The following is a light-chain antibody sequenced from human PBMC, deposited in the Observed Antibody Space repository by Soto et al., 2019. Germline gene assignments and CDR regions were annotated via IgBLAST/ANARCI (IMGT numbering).Light chain of an antibody. Sequence: QSVLTQPASVSGFPGQSITVSCTGSTSDVGRYKSVSWYQHHPGTAPKLLIYDVSKRPSGVSSRFSGSRSGNTASLTISGLQTEDEADYYCSSFTSSTTYVFGTGTKVTVL. V-gene: IGLV2-14*03. J-gene: IGLJ1*01. CDR1: TSDVGRYKS. CDR3: SSFTSSTTYV. CDR2: DVS.